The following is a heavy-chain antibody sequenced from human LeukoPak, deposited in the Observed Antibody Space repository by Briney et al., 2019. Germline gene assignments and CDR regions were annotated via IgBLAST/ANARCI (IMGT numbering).Heavy chain of an antibody. Sequence: SETLSLTCTVSGGSISSGSYYWSWIRQPAGKGLEWIGRIYTSGSTNYNPSLKSRVTISVDTSKNQFSLELSSVTAADTAVYYCARGKWELPYYFDYWGQGTLVTVSS. V-gene: IGHV4-61*02. CDR3: ARGKWELPYYFDY. D-gene: IGHD1-26*01. CDR1: GGSISSGSYY. CDR2: IYTSGST. J-gene: IGHJ4*02.